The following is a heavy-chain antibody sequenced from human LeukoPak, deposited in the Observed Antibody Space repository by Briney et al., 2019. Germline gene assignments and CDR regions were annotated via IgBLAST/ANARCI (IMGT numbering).Heavy chain of an antibody. CDR1: GGSISSSSYY. J-gene: IGHJ6*02. D-gene: IGHD3-10*01. Sequence: PSETLSLTCTVSGGSISSSSYYWGWIRQPPGKGLEWIGSIYYSGSTYYNPSLKSRVTISVDTSKNQFSLKLSSVTAADTAVYYCARDGVTMVRGDYYGMDVWGQGTTVTVSS. V-gene: IGHV4-39*07. CDR3: ARDGVTMVRGDYYGMDV. CDR2: IYYSGST.